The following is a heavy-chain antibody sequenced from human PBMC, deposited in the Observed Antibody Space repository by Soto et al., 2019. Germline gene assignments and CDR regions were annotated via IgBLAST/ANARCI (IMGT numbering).Heavy chain of an antibody. D-gene: IGHD6-13*01. Sequence: PGGSLRLSCAASGFTFSSYSMNWVRQAPGKGLEWVSSISSSSSYIYYADSVKGRFTISRDNAKNSLYLQMNSLRAEDTAVYYCARDPVGSSSAQNDYYYYGMDVWGQGTTVTVSS. V-gene: IGHV3-21*01. CDR3: ARDPVGSSSAQNDYYYYGMDV. CDR2: ISSSSSYI. CDR1: GFTFSSYS. J-gene: IGHJ6*02.